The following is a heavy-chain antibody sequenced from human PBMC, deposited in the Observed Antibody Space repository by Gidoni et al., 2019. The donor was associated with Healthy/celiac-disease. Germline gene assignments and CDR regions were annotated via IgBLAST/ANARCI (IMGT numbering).Heavy chain of an antibody. J-gene: IGHJ4*02. D-gene: IGHD6-19*01. V-gene: IGHV1-69*10. CDR3: ARGFGVAGPINY. CDR1: GGTFSSYA. Sequence: QVQLVQSGAEVKKPGSSVKVSCKASGGTFSSYAISWARPAPGQGLEWMGGIIPMLGIANYAPKFQGRVTITAEKSTSTAYMELSSLGSEDTAVYYCARGFGVAGPINYWGQGTLVTVSS. CDR2: IIPMLGIA.